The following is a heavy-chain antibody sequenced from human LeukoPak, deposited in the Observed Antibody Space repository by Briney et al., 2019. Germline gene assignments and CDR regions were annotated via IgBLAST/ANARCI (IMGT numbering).Heavy chain of an antibody. CDR3: AKGPHAVAGPGFDY. Sequence: GGSLRLSCAASGFIVSTNYMTWIRQAPGKGLEWVSIIYSGGGTYYADSVKGRFTMSRDNSKNTVFLQMNSLRAEDTAVYYCAKGPHAVAGPGFDYWGQGTLAPVSS. V-gene: IGHV3-53*01. D-gene: IGHD6-19*01. J-gene: IGHJ4*02. CDR2: IYSGGGT. CDR1: GFIVSTNY.